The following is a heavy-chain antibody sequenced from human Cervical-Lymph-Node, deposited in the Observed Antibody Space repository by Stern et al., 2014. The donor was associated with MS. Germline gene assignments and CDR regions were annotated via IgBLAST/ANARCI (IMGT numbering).Heavy chain of an antibody. CDR3: ARASGETNFYXXXXX. V-gene: IGHV1-69*09. CDR2: IPPILGLP. Sequence: QMQLVQYGAEVKKPGSSVKVSCKASGGSFSSLTISWVRQAPGQGLEWMGRIPPILGLPNYAQKFQGRVTITADKSTSTASMELTSLRSEDTAVYFCARASGETNFYXXXXXWGQGTTVTVSS. J-gene: IGHJ6*02. D-gene: IGHD3-10*01. CDR1: GGSFSSLT.